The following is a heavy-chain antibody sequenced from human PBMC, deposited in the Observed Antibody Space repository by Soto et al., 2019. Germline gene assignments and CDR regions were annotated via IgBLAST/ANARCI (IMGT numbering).Heavy chain of an antibody. CDR3: AKTITTVGVSSTGRGALLDN. CDR2: ISNYGNSE. J-gene: IGHJ4*02. D-gene: IGHD3-3*01. V-gene: IGHV3-30*18. CDR1: GFTFSAFG. Sequence: QVQLVESGGGVVQPGRSLRLSCAASGFTFSAFGMHWVRQAPGKGLEWVAVISNYGNSEHYADSVKGRFTISRDNSKNTFYLQMNSLSVEDTAVYYCAKTITTVGVSSTGRGALLDNWGQGILVSVSS.